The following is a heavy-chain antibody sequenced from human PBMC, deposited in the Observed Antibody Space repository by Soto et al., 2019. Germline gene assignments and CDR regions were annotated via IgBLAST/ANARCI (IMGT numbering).Heavy chain of an antibody. CDR1: GASIRSTDYY. Sequence: ASETLSLTCTVSGASIRSTDYYWSWIRQAPGKGLEWIGYVYYTGSTYYNPSLMSRLTIPVDTSKNQFSLKLTSVTAAETAVYYCVRTAREGAVAPHWFDRWGQGTQVTVSS. J-gene: IGHJ5*02. D-gene: IGHD2-21*02. CDR3: VRTAREGAVAPHWFDR. CDR2: VYYTGST. V-gene: IGHV4-30-4*01.